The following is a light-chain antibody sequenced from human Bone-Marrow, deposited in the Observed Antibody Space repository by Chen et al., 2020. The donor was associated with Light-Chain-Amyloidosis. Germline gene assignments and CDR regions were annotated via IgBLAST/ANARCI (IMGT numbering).Light chain of an antibody. CDR3: QVWDRSSDRPV. V-gene: IGLV3-21*02. CDR1: NIGSTH. Sequence: SYVLTQPSSVSVAPGQTATIACGGNNIGSTHVHWYQQTPGQAPLLVVYDDSDRPSGIPERFSGSNSGNTATLTISRVEAGDEADYYCQVWDRSSDRPVFGGGTKLTVL. CDR2: DDS. J-gene: IGLJ3*02.